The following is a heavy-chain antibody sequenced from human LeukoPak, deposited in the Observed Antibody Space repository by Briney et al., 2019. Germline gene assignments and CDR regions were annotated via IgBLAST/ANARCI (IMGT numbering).Heavy chain of an antibody. Sequence: PSETLSLTCTVSGGAISSSTYYWGWIRQPPGKGLEWIGSINHSGTTYYNPSLKSRVTVSVDTSKNHFSLKLSSVTAADTAVYYCARWSGSVTARNYYYMDVWGEGTTVTVSS. J-gene: IGHJ6*03. CDR3: ARWSGSVTARNYYYMDV. CDR1: GGAISSSTYY. D-gene: IGHD6-6*01. V-gene: IGHV4-39*02. CDR2: INHSGTT.